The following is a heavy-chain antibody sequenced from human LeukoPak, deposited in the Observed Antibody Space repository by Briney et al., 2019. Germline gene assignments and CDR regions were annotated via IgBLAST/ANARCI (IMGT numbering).Heavy chain of an antibody. Sequence: GGSLRLSCAASGFTFRSYWMSWVRQAPGEGLEWVANIKQDGSEKYYVDSVKGRFTISRDNAKNSLYLQMNSLRAEDTAVYYCARGAVAGPPLYYFDYWGQGTLVTVSS. V-gene: IGHV3-7*03. D-gene: IGHD6-19*01. CDR1: GFTFRSYW. J-gene: IGHJ4*02. CDR2: IKQDGSEK. CDR3: ARGAVAGPPLYYFDY.